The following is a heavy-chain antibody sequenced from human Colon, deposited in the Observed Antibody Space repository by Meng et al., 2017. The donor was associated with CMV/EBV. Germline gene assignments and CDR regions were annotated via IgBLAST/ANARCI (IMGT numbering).Heavy chain of an antibody. D-gene: IGHD2-8*02. CDR2: IFHSGST. V-gene: IGHV4-38-2*02. CDR1: SDSISSVYC. CDR3: GRTGGYSFSSRHYFQY. J-gene: IGHJ4*02. Sequence: SETLSPTWSVSSDSISSVYCWGWIRQSPKGLEWSGSIFHSGSTFDNPSLKRRVTMSVDTSRKNQFFLRLTSVTAADTAMYFCGRTGGYSFSSRHYFQYWGQGIQVTVSS.